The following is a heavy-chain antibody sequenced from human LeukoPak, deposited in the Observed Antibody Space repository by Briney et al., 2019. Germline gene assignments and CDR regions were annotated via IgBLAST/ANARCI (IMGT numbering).Heavy chain of an antibody. D-gene: IGHD4-11*01. Sequence: SETLSLTCTVSDDSISDYYRGWIRQPPGKGLEWIGYFHNSGTSTYNPSLKSRVTISADTSKNQFSLRLNSLTTADTAVYYCATDYTNYEWNFDLWGRGTLVTVSS. CDR3: ATDYTNYEWNFDL. V-gene: IGHV4-59*01. CDR1: DDSISDYY. J-gene: IGHJ2*01. CDR2: FHNSGTS.